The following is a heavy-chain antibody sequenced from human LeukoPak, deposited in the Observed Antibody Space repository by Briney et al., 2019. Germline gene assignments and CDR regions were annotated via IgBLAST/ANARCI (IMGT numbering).Heavy chain of an antibody. D-gene: IGHD6-19*01. CDR3: ARDTYSSGWHIDY. CDR1: GFTFSSYS. Sequence: GGSLRLSCAASGFTFSSYSMNWVRQAPGKGLEWVSSISSSSSYIYYADSVKGRFTISRDNAKNSLYLQMNSLRAEDTAVYYCARDTYSSGWHIDYWGQGTLVTVSS. J-gene: IGHJ4*02. V-gene: IGHV3-21*01. CDR2: ISSSSSYI.